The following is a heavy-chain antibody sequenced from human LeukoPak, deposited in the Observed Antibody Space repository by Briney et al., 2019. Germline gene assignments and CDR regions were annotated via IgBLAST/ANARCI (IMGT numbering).Heavy chain of an antibody. V-gene: IGHV3-30*02. J-gene: IGHJ4*02. CDR3: AKGVLLEWFPYYFDY. CDR2: IRYDGSNK. CDR1: GFTFSSYG. D-gene: IGHD3-3*01. Sequence: PGGSLRLSCAASGFTFSSYGMHWVRQAPGKGLEWVAFIRYDGSNKYYADSVKGRFTISRDNSQNTLYLQMNSLRAEDTAVYYCAKGVLLEWFPYYFDYWGQGTLVTVSS.